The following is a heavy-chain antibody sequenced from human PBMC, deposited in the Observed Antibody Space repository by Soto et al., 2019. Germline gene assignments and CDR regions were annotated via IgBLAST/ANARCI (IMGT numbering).Heavy chain of an antibody. Sequence: QVHLQESGPGLVRTSEALSLTCTVSGDSINNYYWNWMRLPAGKGLEWIGRIYSNGNTYYNPSLKSRVSMSVDTSKNQFTLILKSVTAADTAVYYCARGGAVATTAHFDHWGQGTLVTVSS. D-gene: IGHD5-12*01. CDR3: ARGGAVATTAHFDH. J-gene: IGHJ4*02. V-gene: IGHV4-4*07. CDR2: IYSNGNT. CDR1: GDSINNYY.